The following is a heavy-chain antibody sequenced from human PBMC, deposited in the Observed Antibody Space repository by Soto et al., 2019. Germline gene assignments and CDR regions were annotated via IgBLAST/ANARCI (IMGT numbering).Heavy chain of an antibody. D-gene: IGHD6-19*01. V-gene: IGHV1-18*04. CDR3: ARDVAVAGNSYGLEV. J-gene: IGHJ6*02. Sequence: QGQLVQSGAEVKKPGASVKVPCKASGYTFTSYGFSWWRQAPGQGLGWRGWISAYNGDTSPAQSLQGRVTMTTDPSTRTAYMELRSLRSDDTAAYYCARDVAVAGNSYGLEVWGQGTTVTVSS. CDR1: GYTFTSYG. CDR2: ISAYNGDT.